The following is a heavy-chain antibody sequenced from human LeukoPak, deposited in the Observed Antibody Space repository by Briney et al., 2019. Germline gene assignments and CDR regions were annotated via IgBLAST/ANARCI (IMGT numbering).Heavy chain of an antibody. CDR1: GGSISSYY. CDR3: ARDLNSGSLFDY. CDR2: IYYSGST. V-gene: IGHV4-59*01. D-gene: IGHD1-26*01. J-gene: IGHJ4*02. Sequence: SETLSLTCTASGGSISSYYWSWIRQPPGKGLEWIGYIYYSGSTNYNPSLKSRVTISVDTSKNQFSLKLSSVTAADTAVYYCARDLNSGSLFDYGGQGTLVTVSS.